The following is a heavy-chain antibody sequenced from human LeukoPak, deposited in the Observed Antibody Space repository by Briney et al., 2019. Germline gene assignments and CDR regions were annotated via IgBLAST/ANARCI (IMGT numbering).Heavy chain of an antibody. Sequence: SETLSLTCAVYGGSFSGYYWSWIRQPPGKGLEWIGEINHSGSTNYNPSLKSRVTISVDTSKNQFSLKLSSVTAADTAVYYCARVVRLRCYYDSSGYRRPAPGVYYMDVWGKGTTVTVSS. V-gene: IGHV4-34*01. J-gene: IGHJ6*03. D-gene: IGHD3-22*01. CDR2: INHSGST. CDR1: GGSFSGYY. CDR3: ARVVRLRCYYDSSGYRRPAPGVYYMDV.